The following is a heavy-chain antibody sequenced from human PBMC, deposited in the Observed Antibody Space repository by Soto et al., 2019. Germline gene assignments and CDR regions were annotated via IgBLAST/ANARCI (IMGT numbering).Heavy chain of an antibody. D-gene: IGHD4-4*01. Sequence: SETLSLTCAVSGDSISSEGYSWSWIRQPPGKGLEWIGHIHHNGGTSYNPSLKSRVTISGDRSKNQPSLEMTSVTAADTAVYYCARADGTTTFGYFDYWGQGTLVTVSS. J-gene: IGHJ4*02. CDR3: ARADGTTTFGYFDY. CDR1: GDSISSEGYS. V-gene: IGHV4-30-2*01. CDR2: IHHNGGT.